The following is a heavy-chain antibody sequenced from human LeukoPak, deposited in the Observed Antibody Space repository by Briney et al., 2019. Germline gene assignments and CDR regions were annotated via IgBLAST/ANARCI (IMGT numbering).Heavy chain of an antibody. J-gene: IGHJ3*02. CDR3: ATDPSITIRGGAFDI. CDR1: GGTFSSYA. V-gene: IGHV1-69*04. D-gene: IGHD3-10*01. Sequence: GASVKVSCKASGGTFSSYAISWVRHAPGQGLEWMGRIIPILGIANYAQKFQGRVTITADKSTSTAYMELSSLRSEDTAVYYCATDPSITIRGGAFDIWGQGTMVTVSS. CDR2: IIPILGIA.